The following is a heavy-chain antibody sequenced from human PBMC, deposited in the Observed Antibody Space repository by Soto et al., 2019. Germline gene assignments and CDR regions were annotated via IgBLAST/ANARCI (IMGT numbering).Heavy chain of an antibody. CDR3: AKGILVKPPGTRTFDI. CDR2: ISGDGST. Sequence: EVQLVDSGGGLVQPGGSLRLSCAASEFTFRSYWMHWVRQSPGKGLVWVSRISGDGSTYYADSVKGRFTISRDNSNSALYLQMNSLRVGDTAIYYCAKGILVKPPGTRTFDIWGQGTMVIVSS. J-gene: IGHJ3*02. V-gene: IGHV3-74*01. D-gene: IGHD6-13*01. CDR1: EFTFRSYW.